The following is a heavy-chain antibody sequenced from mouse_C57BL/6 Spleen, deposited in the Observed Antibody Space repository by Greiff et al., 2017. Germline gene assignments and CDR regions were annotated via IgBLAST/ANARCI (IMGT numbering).Heavy chain of an antibody. CDR3: ARATTVVDYYAMDY. Sequence: QVQLQQSGAELARPGASVKLSCKASGYTFTSSGISWVKQRTGQGLEWIGEIYPRSGNTYYNEKFKGKATLTADKSSSTAYMELRSLTSEDSAVYFCARATTVVDYYAMDYWGQGTSVTVSS. J-gene: IGHJ4*01. CDR1: GYTFTSSG. CDR2: IYPRSGNT. V-gene: IGHV1-81*01. D-gene: IGHD1-1*01.